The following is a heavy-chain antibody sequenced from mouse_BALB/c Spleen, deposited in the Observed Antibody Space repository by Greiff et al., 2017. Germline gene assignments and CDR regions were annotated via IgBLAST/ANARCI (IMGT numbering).Heavy chain of an antibody. J-gene: IGHJ2*01. Sequence: VQLQQSGPELVKPGASVKMSCKASGYTFTSYVMHWVKQKPGQGLEWIGRIDPANGNTKYDPKFQGKATITADTSSNTAYLQLSSLTSEDTAVYYCARGGGPDYWGQGTTLTVSS. V-gene: IGHV14-3*02. CDR3: ARGGGPDY. CDR1: GYTFTSYV. CDR2: IDPANGNT.